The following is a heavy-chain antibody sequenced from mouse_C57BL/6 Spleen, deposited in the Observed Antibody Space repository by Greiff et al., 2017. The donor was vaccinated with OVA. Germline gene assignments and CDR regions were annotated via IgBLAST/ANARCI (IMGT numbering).Heavy chain of an antibody. CDR2: ISYDGSN. J-gene: IGHJ4*01. Sequence: ESGPGLVKPSQSLSLTCSVTGYSITSGYYWNWIRQFQGNKLEWMGYISYDGSNNYNPSLKNRISITRDTSKNQFFLKLNSVTTEDTATYYCARDGVTPLDYWGQGTSVTVSS. V-gene: IGHV3-6*01. CDR1: GYSITSGYY. CDR3: ARDGVTPLDY. D-gene: IGHD2-1*01.